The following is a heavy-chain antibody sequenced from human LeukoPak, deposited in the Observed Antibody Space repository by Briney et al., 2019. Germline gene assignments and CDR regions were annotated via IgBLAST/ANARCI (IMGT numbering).Heavy chain of an antibody. V-gene: IGHV1-46*01. Sequence: ASVKVSCKASGYTFTSYYMHWVRQAPGQGLEWMGIINPSGGSTSYAQKFQGRVTMTRDTSTSTVYMELSSLRSDDTAVYYCARDKGTYCSSTSCYGAPREFDYYYMDVWGKGTTVTISS. CDR1: GYTFTSYY. CDR3: ARDKGTYCSSTSCYGAPREFDYYYMDV. CDR2: INPSGGST. J-gene: IGHJ6*03. D-gene: IGHD2-2*01.